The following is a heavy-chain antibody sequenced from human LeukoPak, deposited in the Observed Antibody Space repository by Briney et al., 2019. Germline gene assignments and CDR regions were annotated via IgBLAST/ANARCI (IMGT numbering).Heavy chain of an antibody. V-gene: IGHV1-46*01. CDR3: ARDRGIVGATDLFDY. J-gene: IGHJ4*02. Sequence: ASVKVSCKASGYTFTSYYMHWVRQAPGQGLEWMGIINPSGGSTSYAQKFQGRVTMTRDMSTSTVYMELSSLRSEDTAVYYCARDRGIVGATDLFDYWGQGTLVTVSS. CDR1: GYTFTSYY. CDR2: INPSGGST. D-gene: IGHD1-26*01.